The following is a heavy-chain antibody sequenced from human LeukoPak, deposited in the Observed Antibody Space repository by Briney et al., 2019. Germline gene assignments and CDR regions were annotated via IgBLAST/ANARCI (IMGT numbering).Heavy chain of an antibody. V-gene: IGHV3-43*02. D-gene: IGHD3-10*01. J-gene: IGHJ4*02. CDR1: GLTFDDYA. Sequence: GGSLRLSCAASGLTFDDYAMHWVRQAPGKGLEWVSLISGDGGSTYYADSVKGRFTISRDNSKNSLYLQMNSLRTEDTALYYCAKPVWFGELSAFDYWGQGTLVTVSS. CDR2: ISGDGGST. CDR3: AKPVWFGELSAFDY.